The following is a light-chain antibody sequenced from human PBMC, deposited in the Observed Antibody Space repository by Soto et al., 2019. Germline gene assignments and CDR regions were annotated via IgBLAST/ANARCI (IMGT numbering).Light chain of an antibody. Sequence: QSVLTQPPSVSAAPGQKVTISCSGSSSNIGNNYGSWYQQVPGTAPKLLIYENNKRPSGIPDRFSGSKSGTSATLGITGLQTGDEADFYCATWDNNLGAGVFGGGTKLTVL. CDR3: ATWDNNLGAGV. V-gene: IGLV1-51*02. CDR2: ENN. CDR1: SSNIGNNY. J-gene: IGLJ2*01.